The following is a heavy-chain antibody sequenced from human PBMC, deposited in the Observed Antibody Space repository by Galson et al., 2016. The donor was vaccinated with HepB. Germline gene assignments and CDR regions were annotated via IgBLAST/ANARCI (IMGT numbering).Heavy chain of an antibody. D-gene: IGHD3-9*01. J-gene: IGHJ4*02. V-gene: IGHV3-43*01. CDR1: GFTFEDYT. Sequence: SLRLSCAASGFTFEDYTIHWVRQVPGKGLEWLSLISWDGAITFYADSVRGRFPVSSDNSRSSLFLQMSGLRVDDSAFYYCAKDLSPDVLTGYFESWGQGTLVTVSS. CDR3: AKDLSPDVLTGYFES. CDR2: ISWDGAIT.